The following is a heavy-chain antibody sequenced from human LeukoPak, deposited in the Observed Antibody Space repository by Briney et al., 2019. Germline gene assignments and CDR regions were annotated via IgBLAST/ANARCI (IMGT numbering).Heavy chain of an antibody. J-gene: IGHJ4*02. V-gene: IGHV3-53*01. CDR1: GLTFDSNY. D-gene: IGHD1-26*01. CDR2: IYTGGET. CDR3: ARSIVGATIH. Sequence: SGGSLRLSCAASGLTFDSNYMSWVRQAPGKGPDWVSVIYTGGETYYADSVKGRFIISRDTSKNTLYLQMNSLRAEDTAVYYCARSIVGATIHWGQGTLVTVSS.